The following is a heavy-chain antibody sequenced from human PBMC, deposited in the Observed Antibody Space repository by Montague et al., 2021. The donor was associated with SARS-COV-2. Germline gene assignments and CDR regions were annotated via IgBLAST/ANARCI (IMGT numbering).Heavy chain of an antibody. D-gene: IGHD3-9*01. CDR1: GGSVSSKSVA. V-gene: IGHV6-1*01. CDR2: TYYRSKWDS. Sequence: CAISGGSVSSKSVAWNWIRQSPSRGLEWLGRTYYRSKWDSDYAESVKRXLVITPDTSKNQVSLQLNSVIPEDTAVYFCASSGITLTGLDAFDIWGQGTMVTVSS. CDR3: ASSGITLTGLDAFDI. J-gene: IGHJ3*02.